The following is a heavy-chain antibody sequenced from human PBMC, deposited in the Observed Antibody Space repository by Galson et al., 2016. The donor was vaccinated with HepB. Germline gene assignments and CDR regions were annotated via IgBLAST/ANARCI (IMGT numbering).Heavy chain of an antibody. Sequence: PALVKPTQTLTLTCTFSGFSLSTSGAGVGWIRQPPGKALEWLALIYRDDDKRYRPSLRSRLTITKGTSKNQVVLTMTNMDPVDTATYYCAHRRCYSSGCHRFDYWGQGTLVTVSS. D-gene: IGHD6-19*01. V-gene: IGHV2-5*02. CDR1: GFSLSTSGAG. CDR3: AHRRCYSSGCHRFDY. CDR2: IYRDDDK. J-gene: IGHJ4*02.